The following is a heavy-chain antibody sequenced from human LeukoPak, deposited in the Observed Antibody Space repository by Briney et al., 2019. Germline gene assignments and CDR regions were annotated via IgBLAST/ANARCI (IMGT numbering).Heavy chain of an antibody. Sequence: GASVKVSCKASGYTFTSYAMNWVRQAPGQGLEWMGWINTNTGNPTYAQGFTGRFVFSLDTSVSTAYLQISSLKAEDTAVYYCATRPVASSSWYVHYYYVDVWGKGTTVTVSS. D-gene: IGHD6-13*01. V-gene: IGHV7-4-1*02. J-gene: IGHJ6*03. CDR1: GYTFTSYA. CDR3: ATRPVASSSWYVHYYYVDV. CDR2: INTNTGNP.